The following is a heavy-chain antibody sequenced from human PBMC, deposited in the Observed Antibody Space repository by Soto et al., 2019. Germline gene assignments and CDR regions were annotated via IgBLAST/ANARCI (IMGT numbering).Heavy chain of an antibody. V-gene: IGHV1-18*01. Sequence: ASVKVSCKASGYTFTSYGISWVRQAPGQGLEWIGWISAYNGNTNYAQKLQGRVTMTRDTSTSTAYMELSSLRSEDTAVYYCAAGSATAYTIPLDYWGQGTLVTVSS. CDR3: AAGSATAYTIPLDY. CDR1: GYTFTSYG. J-gene: IGHJ4*02. D-gene: IGHD3-3*01. CDR2: ISAYNGNT.